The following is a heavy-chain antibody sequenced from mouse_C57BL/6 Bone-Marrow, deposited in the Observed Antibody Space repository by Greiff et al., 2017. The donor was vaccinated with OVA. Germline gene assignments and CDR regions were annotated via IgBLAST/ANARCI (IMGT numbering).Heavy chain of an antibody. CDR2: ISYDGSN. V-gene: IGHV3-6*01. Sequence: QSGPGLVKPSQSLSLTCSVTGYSITSGYYWNWIRQSPGNKLELMGYISYDGSNNYNPSLKNRISITRDTSKNQFFLKLNSVTTEDTATYYCADYFDYWGQGTTLTVSS. J-gene: IGHJ2*01. CDR1: GYSITSGYY. CDR3: ADYFDY.